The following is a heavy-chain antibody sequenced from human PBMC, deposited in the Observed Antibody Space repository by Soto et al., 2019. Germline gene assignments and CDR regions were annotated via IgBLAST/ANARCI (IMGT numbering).Heavy chain of an antibody. CDR3: ARAPSDSSGYYSVY. CDR1: GFTFSDHY. J-gene: IGHJ4*02. D-gene: IGHD3-22*01. Sequence: VQLVESGGGLVQPGGSLRLSCAASGFTFSDHYMDWVRQAPGKGLEWVGRTRNKANSYTTEYAASVKGRFTISRDDSKNSLYLQMNSLKTEDTAVYYCARAPSDSSGYYSVYWGQGTLVTVSS. CDR2: TRNKANSYTT. V-gene: IGHV3-72*01.